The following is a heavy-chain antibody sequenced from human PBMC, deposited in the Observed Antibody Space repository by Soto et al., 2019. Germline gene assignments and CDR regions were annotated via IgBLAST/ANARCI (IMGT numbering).Heavy chain of an antibody. CDR2: ISQSGAT. D-gene: IGHD2-8*01. J-gene: IGHJ5*02. Sequence: LSLTCPVSGGFITSGAYSWRWFRQPTGKVLEWLGYISQSGATYYNPSLERRVTISMDTSKNAFSLNLSSVTADDTAVHYCARGIRNIEEMIYGFHFDPWGPGTLVTVSS. V-gene: IGHV4-30-2*01. CDR1: GGFITSGAYS. CDR3: ARGIRNIEEMIYGFHFDP.